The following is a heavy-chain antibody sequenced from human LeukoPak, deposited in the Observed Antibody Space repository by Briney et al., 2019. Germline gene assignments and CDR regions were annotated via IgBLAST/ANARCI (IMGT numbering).Heavy chain of an antibody. CDR1: GGSFSSSSYY. Sequence: SETLSLTCTVSGGSFSSSSYYWGWIRQPPGKGLEWIGSIYYSGSTYYNPSLKSRVTISVDTSKNQFSLKLSSVTAADTAVYYCARHRGYCSSTSCYGYFDYWGQGTLVTVSS. J-gene: IGHJ4*02. V-gene: IGHV4-39*01. CDR2: IYYSGST. D-gene: IGHD2-2*01. CDR3: ARHRGYCSSTSCYGYFDY.